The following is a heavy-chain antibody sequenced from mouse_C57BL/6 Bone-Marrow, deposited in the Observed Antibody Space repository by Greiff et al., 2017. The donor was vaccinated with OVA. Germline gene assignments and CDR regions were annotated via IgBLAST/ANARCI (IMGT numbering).Heavy chain of an antibody. CDR1: GFTFSDYG. D-gene: IGHD1-1*01. V-gene: IGHV5-17*01. CDR3: ASELRRNYYAMDY. J-gene: IGHJ4*01. Sequence: VQLKESGGGLVQPGGSLKLSCAASGFTFSDYGMHWVRQAPEKGLEWVAYISSGSSTIYYADTVKGRFTISRDNAKNTLFLQMTSLRSEDTAMYYCASELRRNYYAMDYWGQGTSVTVSS. CDR2: ISSGSSTI.